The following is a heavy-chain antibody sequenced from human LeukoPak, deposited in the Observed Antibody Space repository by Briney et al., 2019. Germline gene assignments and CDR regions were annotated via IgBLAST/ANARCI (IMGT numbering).Heavy chain of an antibody. Sequence: SETLSLTCTVSGGSISSYYWSWIRQPPGKGLEWIGYIYYSGSTNYNPSLKSRVTISVDTSRNQFSLKLSSVTAADTAVYYCARGPTMVRGVITEYYWGQGTLVTVSS. CDR3: ARGPTMVRGVITEYY. J-gene: IGHJ4*02. D-gene: IGHD3-10*01. CDR2: IYYSGST. V-gene: IGHV4-59*01. CDR1: GGSISSYY.